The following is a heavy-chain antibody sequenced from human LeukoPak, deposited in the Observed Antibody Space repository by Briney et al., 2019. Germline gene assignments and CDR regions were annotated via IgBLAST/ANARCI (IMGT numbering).Heavy chain of an antibody. CDR1: GFTFSSYG. J-gene: IGHJ4*02. CDR2: IRYDGSNT. D-gene: IGHD2-2*01. Sequence: PGGSLRLLCAASGFTFSSYGMSWVRQAPGKGLEWVSVIRYDGSNTYYADSVKGRFTISRDNSKNTLYLQMNSLRAEDTAVYYCAKDFSVVPATLFDYWGQGTLVTVSS. CDR3: AKDFSVVPATLFDY. V-gene: IGHV3-33*06.